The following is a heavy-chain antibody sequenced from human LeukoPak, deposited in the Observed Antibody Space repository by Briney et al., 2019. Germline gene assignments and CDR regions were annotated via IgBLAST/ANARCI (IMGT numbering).Heavy chain of an antibody. D-gene: IGHD1-26*01. J-gene: IGHJ4*02. CDR1: GGSISGTNW. Sequence: AETLTLTCGVSGGSISGTNWWGWVRPPPGQGLEWTGEISLAGQTNYNPSLNGRVTMSLDKSSNQLSLKLTSVTAADTAIDYCSRESGAFCPFGYWGQGTLVIVPS. V-gene: IGHV4/OR15-8*02. CDR3: SRESGAFCPFGY. CDR2: ISLAGQT.